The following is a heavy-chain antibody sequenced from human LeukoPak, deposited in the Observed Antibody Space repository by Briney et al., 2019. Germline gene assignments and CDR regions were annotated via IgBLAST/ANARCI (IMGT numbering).Heavy chain of an antibody. V-gene: IGHV3-30*02. CDR3: AKDEGYYYDSSCGY. CDR1: GFTFSSYG. D-gene: IGHD3-22*01. Sequence: GGSLRLSCAASGFTFSSYGMHWVRQAPGKGLEWVAFIRYDGSNKYYADSVKGRFTISRDNSKNTLYMQMSSLRAEDTAVYYCAKDEGYYYDSSCGYWGQGTLVTVSS. J-gene: IGHJ4*02. CDR2: IRYDGSNK.